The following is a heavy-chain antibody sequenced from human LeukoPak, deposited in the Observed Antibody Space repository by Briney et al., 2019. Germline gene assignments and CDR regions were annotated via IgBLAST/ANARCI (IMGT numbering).Heavy chain of an antibody. CDR3: AKDGTEWELLPAVSDY. D-gene: IGHD1-26*01. V-gene: IGHV3-21*04. J-gene: IGHJ4*02. CDR2: ISSSSSYI. CDR1: GFTFSSYS. Sequence: PGGSLRLSCAASGFTFSSYSMNWVRQAPGKGLEWVSSISSSSSYIYYADSVKGRFTISRDNAKNSLCLQMNSLRAEDTAVYYCAKDGTEWELLPAVSDYWGQGTLVTVSS.